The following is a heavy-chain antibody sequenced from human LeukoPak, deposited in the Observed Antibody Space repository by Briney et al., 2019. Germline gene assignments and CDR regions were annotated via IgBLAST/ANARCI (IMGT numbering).Heavy chain of an antibody. Sequence: SVKVSCKASGGTFSSYAISWVRQAPGQGLEWMGGIIPIFGTANYAQKFQGRVTITTDESTSTAYMELSSLRSEDTAVYYCARSGYCSSTSCSQSSFDYWGQGTLVTVSS. V-gene: IGHV1-69*05. J-gene: IGHJ4*02. CDR2: IIPIFGTA. CDR1: GGTFSSYA. CDR3: ARSGYCSSTSCSQSSFDY. D-gene: IGHD2-2*01.